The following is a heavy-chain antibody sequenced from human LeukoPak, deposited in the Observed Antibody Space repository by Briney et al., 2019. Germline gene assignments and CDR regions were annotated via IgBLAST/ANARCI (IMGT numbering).Heavy chain of an antibody. Sequence: GGSLRLSCAVSGLTFSSHSMNWVRQAPGKGLEWVSYISSTSSYIYYADSVKGRFTISRDNAKNSLYLQMNSLRAEDTAVYYCARGEGSSDMDVWGKGTTVTVSS. CDR2: ISSTSSYI. D-gene: IGHD3-10*01. CDR1: GLTFSSHS. V-gene: IGHV3-21*01. CDR3: ARGEGSSDMDV. J-gene: IGHJ6*03.